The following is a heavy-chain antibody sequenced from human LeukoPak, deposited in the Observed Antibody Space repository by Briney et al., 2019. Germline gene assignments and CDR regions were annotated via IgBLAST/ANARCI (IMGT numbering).Heavy chain of an antibody. CDR1: GYSFTSYG. CDR2: ISAYNGNT. J-gene: IGHJ3*02. V-gene: IGHV1-18*01. Sequence: GESLKISCKGSGYSFTSYGISWVRQAPGQGREWMGWISAYNGNTNYAQKLQDRVTMTTDTSTSTAYMELRSLRSDDTAVYYCARGYCSGGSCDTDSFDIWGQGTMVTVSS. D-gene: IGHD2-15*01. CDR3: ARGYCSGGSCDTDSFDI.